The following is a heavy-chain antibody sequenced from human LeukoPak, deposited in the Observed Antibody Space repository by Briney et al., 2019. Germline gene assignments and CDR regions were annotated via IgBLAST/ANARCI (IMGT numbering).Heavy chain of an antibody. Sequence: SETLSLTCTVSGGSISSYYWSWIRQPPGKGLEWIGEINHSGSTNYNPSLKSRVTISVDTSKNQFSLKLSSVTAADTAVYYCARKGYCSSTSCYSNGAARRPNWFDPWGQGTLVTVSS. V-gene: IGHV4-34*01. CDR1: GGSISSYY. D-gene: IGHD2-2*01. J-gene: IGHJ5*02. CDR2: INHSGST. CDR3: ARKGYCSSTSCYSNGAARRPNWFDP.